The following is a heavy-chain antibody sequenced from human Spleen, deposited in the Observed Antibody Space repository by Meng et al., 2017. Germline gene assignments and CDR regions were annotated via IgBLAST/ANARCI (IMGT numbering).Heavy chain of an antibody. J-gene: IGHJ4*02. V-gene: IGHV3-21*01. CDR1: GFTFSSYW. CDR2: ISSSSSYI. CDR3: ARDPQIYYDSSGPPGDY. Sequence: GESLKISCVASGFTFSSYWMSWVRQAPGKGLEWVSSISSSSSYIYYADSVKGRFTISRDNAKNSLYLQMNSLRAEDTAVYYCARDPQIYYDSSGPPGDYWGQGTLVTGSS. D-gene: IGHD3-22*01.